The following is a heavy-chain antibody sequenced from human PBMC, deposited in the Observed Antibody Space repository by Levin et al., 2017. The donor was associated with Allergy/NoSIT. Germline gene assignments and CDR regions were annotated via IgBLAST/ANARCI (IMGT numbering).Heavy chain of an antibody. CDR1: GDSLNSGSNS. V-gene: IGHV4-30-2*01. D-gene: IGHD1-26*01. CDR3: ARAGKVGATSLDV. CDR2: IYYGST. Sequence: SETLSLTCDVSGDSLNSGSNSWNWIRQPPGKGLEWIGNIYYGSTYYNPSLRSRVTISVDTSKNQLSLRLSSVTAADTAMYFCARAGKVGATSLDVWGQGTAVTVSS. J-gene: IGHJ6*02.